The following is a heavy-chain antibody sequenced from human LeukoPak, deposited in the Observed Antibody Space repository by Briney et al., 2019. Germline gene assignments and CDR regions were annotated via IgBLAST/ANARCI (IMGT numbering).Heavy chain of an antibody. J-gene: IGHJ4*02. V-gene: IGHV3-30*02. D-gene: IGHD4-23*01. CDR1: GFTFNNFS. CDR2: IGYEGVHK. Sequence: GGSLRLSCAASGFTFNNFSMHWVRQAPGKGLEWVSFIGYEGVHKYYADSVKGRFTISKDNSKATLYLQMNSLRPEDTAVYYCAKDLHGGFSSDYWGQGTLVTVFS. CDR3: AKDLHGGFSSDY.